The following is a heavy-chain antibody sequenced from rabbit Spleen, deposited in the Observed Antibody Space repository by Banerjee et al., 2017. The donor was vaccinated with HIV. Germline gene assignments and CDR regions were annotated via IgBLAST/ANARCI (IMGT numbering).Heavy chain of an antibody. CDR1: GVSFNDKDV. CDR2: INTATGKA. D-gene: IGHD4-2*01. Sequence: QEQLEESGGGLVKPEGSLTLTCKASGVSFNDKDVMCWVRQAPGKGLEWIACINTATGKAVYATWAKGRFTISRTSSTTVTLRMTSLTAADTATYFCARDRVLYVGGDDTDLWGQGTLVTVS. J-gene: IGHJ3*01. CDR3: ARDRVLYVGGDDTDL. V-gene: IGHV1S45*01.